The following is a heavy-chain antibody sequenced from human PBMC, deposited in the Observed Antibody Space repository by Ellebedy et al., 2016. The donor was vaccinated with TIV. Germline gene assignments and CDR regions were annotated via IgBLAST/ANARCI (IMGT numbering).Heavy chain of an antibody. CDR3: AREGGYDSNANYHYYFDY. CDR2: ISSSSSSI. Sequence: GGSLRLSXAASGFTFSGFYMSWIRQAPGKGPEWISFISSSSSSINYADAVKGRFTISRDNAKKSLFLQMNSLRAEDTAVYYCAREGGYDSNANYHYYFDYWGQGTLVTVSS. V-gene: IGHV3-11*01. D-gene: IGHD3-22*01. J-gene: IGHJ4*02. CDR1: GFTFSGFY.